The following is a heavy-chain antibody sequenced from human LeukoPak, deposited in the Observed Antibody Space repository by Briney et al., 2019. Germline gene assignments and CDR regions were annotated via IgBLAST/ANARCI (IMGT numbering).Heavy chain of an antibody. Sequence: PSETLSLTCTVSGGSVSSGSYYWSWIRQPPGKGLEWSGYIYYSGSTNYNPSLKSRVTISVDTSKNQFSLKLSSVTAADTAVYYCARAGGYGDANWFDPWGQGTLVTVSS. CDR3: ARAGGYGDANWFDP. J-gene: IGHJ5*02. D-gene: IGHD4-17*01. CDR1: GGSVSSGSYY. CDR2: IYYSGST. V-gene: IGHV4-61*01.